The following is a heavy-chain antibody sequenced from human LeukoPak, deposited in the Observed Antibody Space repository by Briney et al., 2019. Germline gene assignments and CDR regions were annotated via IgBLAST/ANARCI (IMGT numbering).Heavy chain of an antibody. D-gene: IGHD3-22*01. J-gene: IGHJ4*02. CDR2: IHYSGNT. Sequence: SGTLSLTCTVSGGSIGTYYWSWIRQPPGKGLEWIGYIHYSGNTNCSPSLKSRATISVDTSKNQFSLRLSSVTAADTAVYYCARGDGRGYSYGYWGQGTLVTVSS. CDR3: ARGDGRGYSYGY. V-gene: IGHV4-59*01. CDR1: GGSIGTYY.